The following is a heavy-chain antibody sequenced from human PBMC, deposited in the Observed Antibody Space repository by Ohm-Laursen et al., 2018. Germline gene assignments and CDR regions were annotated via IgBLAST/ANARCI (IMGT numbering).Heavy chain of an antibody. V-gene: IGHV4-38-2*01. Sequence: SDTLSLTCAVSGYSISSGYFWGWIRQPPGKGLEWIGTIYHSGSTYYNPSLKSRVTISVDTSKNQFSLKLSSVTAADTALYYCARGLWWFDPWGQGFLVTVSS. J-gene: IGHJ5*02. CDR2: IYHSGST. CDR3: ARGLWWFDP. CDR1: GYSISSGYF.